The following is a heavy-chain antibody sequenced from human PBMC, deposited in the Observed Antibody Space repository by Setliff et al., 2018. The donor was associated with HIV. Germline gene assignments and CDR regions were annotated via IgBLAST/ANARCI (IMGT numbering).Heavy chain of an antibody. Sequence: GGSLRLSCAASGFTFSSYEMNWVRQAPGKGLEWVSYISSRGSTIYYADSVKGRFTISRDNAKNSVYLQMNSLRAEDTAVYYCARDNGRYFDRGWFDPWGQGALVTVSS. CDR2: ISSRGSTI. CDR3: ARDNGRYFDRGWFDP. J-gene: IGHJ5*02. D-gene: IGHD3-9*01. V-gene: IGHV3-48*03. CDR1: GFTFSSYE.